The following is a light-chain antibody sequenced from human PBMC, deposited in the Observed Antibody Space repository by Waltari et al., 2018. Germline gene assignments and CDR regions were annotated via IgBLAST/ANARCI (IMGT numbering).Light chain of an antibody. CDR2: RND. Sequence: QSVVTQPPSASETPGQRVTISCSGSGSNVGRNYVTWYQQVPGTAPNVVIHRNDRRPAGVPDRFSGSKSGTSASLAISGLRSEDEADYYCAVWDDSVSGWVFGGGTKLTVL. V-gene: IGLV1-47*01. CDR3: AVWDDSVSGWV. J-gene: IGLJ3*02. CDR1: GSNVGRNY.